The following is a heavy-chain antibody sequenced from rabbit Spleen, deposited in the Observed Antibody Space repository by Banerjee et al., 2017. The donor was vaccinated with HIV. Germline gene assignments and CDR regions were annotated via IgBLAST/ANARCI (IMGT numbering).Heavy chain of an antibody. J-gene: IGHJ6*01. D-gene: IGHD8-1*01. Sequence: QLVESGGGLVQPGGSLTLSCKASGFDFSTHYMNWVRQAPGKGLEWIGIIYTGTSSTDYATWVNGRFTISSHNAQNTLYLQLNSLTAADTATYFCARDTGSSFSSYGMDLWGPGTLVTVS. V-gene: IGHV1S7*01. CDR1: GFDFSTHY. CDR3: ARDTGSSFSSYGMDL. CDR2: IYTGTSST.